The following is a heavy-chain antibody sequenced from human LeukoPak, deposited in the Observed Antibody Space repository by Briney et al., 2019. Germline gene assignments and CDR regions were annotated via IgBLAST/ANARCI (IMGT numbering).Heavy chain of an antibody. Sequence: SQTLSLTCTVSGGSISSGGYYWSWIRQPPGKGLEWIGYIYHSGSTYYNPSLKSRVTISVDRSKNQFSLNLRSVTAADTAVYYCARSPYSGSYSDFDYWAREPWSPSPQ. V-gene: IGHV4-30-2*01. CDR3: ARSPYSGSYSDFDY. CDR1: GGSISSGGYY. J-gene: IGHJ4*02. CDR2: IYHSGST. D-gene: IGHD1-26*01.